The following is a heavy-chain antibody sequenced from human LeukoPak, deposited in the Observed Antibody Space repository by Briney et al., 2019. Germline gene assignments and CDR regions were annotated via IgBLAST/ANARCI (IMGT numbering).Heavy chain of an antibody. CDR1: GFTFSDYG. CDR3: AELAITMIGGV. D-gene: IGHD3-10*02. Sequence: GGSLRLSCAASGFTFSDYGMVWVRVRQAPGKGLEWMAFIRFDGSITYYADSVRDRFTISRDNAKNSLYLQMNSLRAEDTAVYYCAELAITMIGGVWGKGTTVTIPS. J-gene: IGHJ6*04. V-gene: IGHV3-30*02. CDR2: IRFDGSIT.